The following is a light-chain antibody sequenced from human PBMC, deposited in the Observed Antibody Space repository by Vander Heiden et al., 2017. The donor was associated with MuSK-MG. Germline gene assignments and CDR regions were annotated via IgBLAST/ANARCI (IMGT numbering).Light chain of an antibody. CDR3: CSYAGSFTWV. CDR1: SSDVGAYNY. Sequence: QSALTQPRPVSGSPGQSVTISCTGTSSDVGAYNYVSWYQQHPGKAPILMSYDVSERPSGVPDRFSGSKSGTTASLTISGLQAEDDAYYYCCSYAGSFTWVFGGGSKLTVL. CDR2: DVS. J-gene: IGLJ3*02. V-gene: IGLV2-11*01.